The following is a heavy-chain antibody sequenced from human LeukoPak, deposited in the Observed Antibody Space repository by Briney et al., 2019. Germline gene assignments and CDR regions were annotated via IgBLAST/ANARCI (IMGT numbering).Heavy chain of an antibody. CDR1: GGSISSYY. J-gene: IGHJ6*02. V-gene: IGHV4-59*01. CDR2: IYYSGST. CDR3: ARDNWNYGSSMNV. Sequence: SETLSLTCTVSGGSISSYYWSWIRQPPGKGLEWIGYIYYSGSTNYNPSLKSRVTISVDTSKNQFSLKLSSVTAADTAVYYCARDNWNYGSSMNVWGQGTTVTVSS. D-gene: IGHD1-7*01.